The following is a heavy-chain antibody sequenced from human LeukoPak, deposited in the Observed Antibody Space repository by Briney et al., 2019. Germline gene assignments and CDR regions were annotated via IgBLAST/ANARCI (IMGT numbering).Heavy chain of an antibody. D-gene: IGHD3-22*01. Sequence: GGSLRLSCAASGFTLSSYWMTWVRQAPGKGPEWVANINRDGSDKHYMDSVKGRFTISRDNAESSLYLQMNSLRAEDTAVYYCARERPYDYYDSSGYYRDAFDIWGQGTMVTVSS. CDR3: ARERPYDYYDSSGYYRDAFDI. CDR1: GFTLSSYW. CDR2: INRDGSDK. V-gene: IGHV3-7*01. J-gene: IGHJ3*02.